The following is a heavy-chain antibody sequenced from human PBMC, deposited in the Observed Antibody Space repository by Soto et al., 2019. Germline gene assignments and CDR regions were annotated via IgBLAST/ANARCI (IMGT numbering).Heavy chain of an antibody. CDR1: GYSFTSHW. CDR2: IYPGDSDT. J-gene: IGHJ4*02. CDR3: ARNDYNGNSVDY. D-gene: IGHD4-4*01. Sequence: GESLKISCKTSGYSFTSHWIGWVRQTPGNGLELMGIIYPGDSDTRYSPSFQGQVTISADKSINTAYLQWTCLKASDTAMYYCARNDYNGNSVDYWGKGTRATVSS. V-gene: IGHV5-51*01.